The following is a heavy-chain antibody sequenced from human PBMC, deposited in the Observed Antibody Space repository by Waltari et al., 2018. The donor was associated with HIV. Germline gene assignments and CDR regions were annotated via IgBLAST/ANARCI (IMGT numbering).Heavy chain of an antibody. Sequence: QVQLVQSGAEVKKPGASVKVSCKASGYTFTSYDINWVRQATGQGLEWMEWKNPNSGNTGYAQKFQGRVTMTRNTSISTAYMELSSLTSEDTAVYYCARGGRWLQWGAFDIWGQGTMVTVSS. CDR2: KNPNSGNT. V-gene: IGHV1-8*01. J-gene: IGHJ3*02. D-gene: IGHD5-12*01. CDR1: GYTFTSYD. CDR3: ARGGRWLQWGAFDI.